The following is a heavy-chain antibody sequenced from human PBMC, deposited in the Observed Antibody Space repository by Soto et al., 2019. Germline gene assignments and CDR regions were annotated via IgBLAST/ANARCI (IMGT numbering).Heavy chain of an antibody. D-gene: IGHD3-22*01. CDR2: INPNSGGT. V-gene: IGHV1-2*04. Sequence: VSVKVSCKASGYTFTGYYMHWVRQAPGQGLEWMGWINPNSGGTNYAQKFQGWVTMTRDTSISTAYMELSRLRSDDTAVYYCARDRHYYDSSLYDYWGQGTLVTVSS. CDR3: ARDRHYYDSSLYDY. J-gene: IGHJ4*02. CDR1: GYTFTGYY.